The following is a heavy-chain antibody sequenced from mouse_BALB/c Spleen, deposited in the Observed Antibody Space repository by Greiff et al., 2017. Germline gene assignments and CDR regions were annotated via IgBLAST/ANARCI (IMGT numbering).Heavy chain of an antibody. CDR3: ARDSYYYGSAYYAMDY. D-gene: IGHD1-1*01. J-gene: IGHJ4*01. CDR1: GFTFSSYA. V-gene: IGHV5-6-5*01. CDR2: ISSGGST. Sequence: VQLKQSGGGLVKPGGSLKLSCAASGFTFSSYAMSWVRQTPEKRLEWVASISSGGSTYYPDSVKGRFTISRDNARNILYLQMSSLRSEDTAMYYCARDSYYYGSAYYAMDYWGQGTSVTVSS.